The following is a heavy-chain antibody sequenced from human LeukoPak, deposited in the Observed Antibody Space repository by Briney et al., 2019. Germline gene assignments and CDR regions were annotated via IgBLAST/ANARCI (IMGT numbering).Heavy chain of an antibody. V-gene: IGHV4-34*01. CDR2: INHSGST. Sequence: SETLSLTCTVSGGSISSYYWSWIRQPPGKGLEWIGEINHSGSTNYNPSLKSRVTISVDTSKNQFSLKLSSVTAADTAVYYCAREEYYDFWSGYLTYNWFDPWGQGTLVTVSS. CDR1: GGSISSYY. J-gene: IGHJ5*02. D-gene: IGHD3-3*01. CDR3: AREEYYDFWSGYLTYNWFDP.